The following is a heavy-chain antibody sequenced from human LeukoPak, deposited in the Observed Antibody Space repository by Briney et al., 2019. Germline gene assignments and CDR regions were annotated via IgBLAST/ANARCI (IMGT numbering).Heavy chain of an antibody. Sequence: QTGRSLRLSCAASGFTFSSYGMHWVRQAPGKGLEWVAVISYDGSNKYYADSVKGRFTISRDNSKNTLYLQMNSLRAEDTAVYYCAKDRYYYDSSGSIYVDYWGQGTLVTVSS. CDR3: AKDRYYYDSSGSIYVDY. CDR2: ISYDGSNK. J-gene: IGHJ4*02. CDR1: GFTFSSYG. V-gene: IGHV3-30*18. D-gene: IGHD3-22*01.